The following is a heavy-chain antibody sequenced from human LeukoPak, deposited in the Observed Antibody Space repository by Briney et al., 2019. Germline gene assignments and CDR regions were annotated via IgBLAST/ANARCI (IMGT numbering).Heavy chain of an antibody. J-gene: IGHJ6*03. V-gene: IGHV3-21*01. CDR1: GFTFSGYS. CDR2: ISSSSSYI. Sequence: PGGSLRLSCAASGFTFSGYSMNWVRQAPGKGLEWVSSISSSSSYIYYADSVKGRFTISRDNAKNSLYLQMNSLRAEDTTVYYCARDFGYSYGYYYYYYMDVWGKGTTVTVSS. D-gene: IGHD5-18*01. CDR3: ARDFGYSYGYYYYYYMDV.